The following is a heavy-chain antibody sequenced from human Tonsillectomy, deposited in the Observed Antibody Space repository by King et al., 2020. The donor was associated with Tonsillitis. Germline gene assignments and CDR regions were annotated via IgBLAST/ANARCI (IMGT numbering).Heavy chain of an antibody. CDR1: GFTVSGNY. Sequence: QLVQSGGGLVQPGGSLRLSCEASGFTVSGNYMTWVRQAPGKGLEWVSVIYSDGGTYYADSVRGRFTISRHNSKNTLYLQMNSLRAEETALYYCSMISRSSSPYYYYAMDVWGQGTTVTVSS. V-gene: IGHV3-53*04. J-gene: IGHJ6*02. CDR3: SMISRSSSPYYYYAMDV. D-gene: IGHD6-6*01. CDR2: IYSDGGT.